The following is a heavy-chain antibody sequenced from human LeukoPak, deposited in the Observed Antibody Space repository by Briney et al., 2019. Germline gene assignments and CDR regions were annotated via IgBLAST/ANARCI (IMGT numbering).Heavy chain of an antibody. V-gene: IGHV4-39*02. J-gene: IGHJ3*02. D-gene: IGHD2-15*01. CDR3: ARDANGYCSGGSCYPGAFDI. Sequence: SETLSLTCTVSGGSISSSIYYWGWIRQPPGKGLEWIGSMSYSGSTYYNPSLKSRVTISVDTSKNQFSLKLSSVTAADTAVYYCARDANGYCSGGSCYPGAFDIWGQGTMVTVSS. CDR2: MSYSGST. CDR1: GGSISSSIYY.